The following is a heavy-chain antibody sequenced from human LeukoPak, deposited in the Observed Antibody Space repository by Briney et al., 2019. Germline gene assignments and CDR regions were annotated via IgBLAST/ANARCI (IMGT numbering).Heavy chain of an antibody. D-gene: IGHD3-22*01. CDR2: ISAYNGNT. CDR3: ARAEDYYDSSGYYSAAFDI. CDR1: GYTFTSYG. V-gene: IGHV1-18*01. J-gene: IGHJ3*02. Sequence: ASVKVSCKASGYTFTSYGISWVRQAPGQGLEWMGWISAYNGNTNYAQKLQGRVTMTTDTSTSTAYMELRSLRSDDTAVYYCARAEDYYDSSGYYSAAFDIWGQGTIVTVSS.